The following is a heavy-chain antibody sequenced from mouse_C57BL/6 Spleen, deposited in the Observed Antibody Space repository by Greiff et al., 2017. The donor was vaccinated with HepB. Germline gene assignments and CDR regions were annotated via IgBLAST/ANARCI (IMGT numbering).Heavy chain of an antibody. D-gene: IGHD2-5*01. V-gene: IGHV1-22*01. CDR3: ASWYSNYVAWFAY. J-gene: IGHJ3*01. CDR1: GYTFTDYK. Sequence: VQLKQSGPELVKPGASVKMSCKASGYTFTDYKMHWVKQSHGKSLEWIGYINPKNGGTSYNKKFKGKATLTVNKSSSTAYRELRSLTSEDSAVYYCASWYSNYVAWFAYWGQGTLVTVSA. CDR2: INPKNGGT.